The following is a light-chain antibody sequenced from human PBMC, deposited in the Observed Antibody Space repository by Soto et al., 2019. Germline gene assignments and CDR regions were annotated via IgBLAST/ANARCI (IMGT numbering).Light chain of an antibody. CDR3: QQSYSTPLT. CDR2: AAF. Sequence: DIQMTQSPSSLSASVGDRVTITCRASQSITSFFNWYQQKPGKAPKLLIFAAFSLQSGVPSRFSGSASGTDFTLTISSLQPEDFATYYCQQSYSTPLTFGGGTKVEIK. CDR1: QSITSF. V-gene: IGKV1-39*01. J-gene: IGKJ4*01.